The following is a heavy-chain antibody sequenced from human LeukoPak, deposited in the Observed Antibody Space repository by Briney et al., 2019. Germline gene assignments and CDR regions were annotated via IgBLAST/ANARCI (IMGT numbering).Heavy chain of an antibody. D-gene: IGHD3-3*01. CDR3: ARLRFLEWLEPRGAFDI. CDR1: GGSISSSNW. Sequence: SETLCLTCAVSGGSISSSNWWSGFRQPPGKGLEWSGEIYHSGSTNYNRSLKSRVTISVDKSKNQFSLKLSSVTAADTAVYYCARLRFLEWLEPRGAFDIWGQGTMVTVSS. V-gene: IGHV4-4*02. CDR2: IYHSGST. J-gene: IGHJ3*02.